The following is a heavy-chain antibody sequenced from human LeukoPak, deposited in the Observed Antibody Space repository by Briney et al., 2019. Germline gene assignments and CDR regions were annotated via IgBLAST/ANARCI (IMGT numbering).Heavy chain of an antibody. CDR1: GGSISSNSYY. V-gene: IGHV4-39*01. CDR2: IHYGGST. CDR3: AGQTYGDYSANWFDP. D-gene: IGHD4-17*01. Sequence: SETLSLTCTVSGGSISSNSYYWAWLRQSPGKRLGWMGSIHYGGSTYENPSLKSRVTISVDTSKNQFSLNLIYVTAADTAVYYCAGQTYGDYSANWFDPWGQGTLVTVSA. J-gene: IGHJ5*02.